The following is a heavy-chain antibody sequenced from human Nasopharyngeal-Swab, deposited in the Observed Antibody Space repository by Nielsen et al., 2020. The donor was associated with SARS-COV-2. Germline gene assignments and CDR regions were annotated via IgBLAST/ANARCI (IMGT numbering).Heavy chain of an antibody. D-gene: IGHD4/OR15-4a*01. Sequence: GGSLRLSCKGSGYSFTSYWIGWVRQMPGKGLEWMGIIYPGDSTTKHRPSFQGQVTISADKSISTAYLQWSSLKASDTAMYFCARLYGGYVDYWGQGTLVTVSS. J-gene: IGHJ4*02. CDR3: ARLYGGYVDY. CDR1: GYSFTSYW. CDR2: IYPGDSTT. V-gene: IGHV5-51*01.